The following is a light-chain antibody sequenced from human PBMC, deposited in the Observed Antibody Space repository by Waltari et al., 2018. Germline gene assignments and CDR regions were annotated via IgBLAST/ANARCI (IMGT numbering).Light chain of an antibody. Sequence: DIQMTQSPSLLSASVGDRVTITCQASQDISYYVTWYQQKPGKAPKLLIYDASTLETGVPSRFSGSGSGTDFTFTISSLQPEDIATYYCQQYDNLPRSFGQGTKLEIK. V-gene: IGKV1-33*01. J-gene: IGKJ2*01. CDR3: QQYDNLPRS. CDR2: DAS. CDR1: QDISYY.